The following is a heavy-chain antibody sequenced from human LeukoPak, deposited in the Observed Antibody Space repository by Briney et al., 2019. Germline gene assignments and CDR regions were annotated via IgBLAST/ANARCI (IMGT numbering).Heavy chain of an antibody. CDR2: IYPGDSDT. V-gene: IGHV5-51*01. CDR1: GYSFTSYW. D-gene: IGHD6-13*01. J-gene: IGHJ3*02. Sequence: GESLKISCQGSGYSFTSYWIGWVRQMPGKGLEWMGIIYPGDSDTRYSPSFQGQVTISADKSISTAYLQWSSLKASDTAMYYCAGRGIAAAGTVRDAFDIWGQGTMVTVSS. CDR3: AGRGIAAAGTVRDAFDI.